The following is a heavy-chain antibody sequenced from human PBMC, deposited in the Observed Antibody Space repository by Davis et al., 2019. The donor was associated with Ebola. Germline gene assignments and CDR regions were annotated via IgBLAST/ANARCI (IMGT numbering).Heavy chain of an antibody. CDR1: GFTFSRYW. CDR3: ARQSDWYEHYFDH. V-gene: IGHV3-7*01. J-gene: IGHJ4*02. D-gene: IGHD3-9*01. Sequence: GGSLRLSCAASGFTFSRYWISRVRQAPGKGLEWVANIKEDGSEKNYVDSVKGRFTISRDNAKKSLYLQMDTLRADDTAVYYCARQSDWYEHYFDHWGQGILVTVSS. CDR2: IKEDGSEK.